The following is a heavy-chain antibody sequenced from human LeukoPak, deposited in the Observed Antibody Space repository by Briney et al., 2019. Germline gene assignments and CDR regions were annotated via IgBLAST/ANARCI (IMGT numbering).Heavy chain of an antibody. V-gene: IGHV1-2*02. CDR1: GYTFTGYY. J-gene: IGHJ5*02. D-gene: IGHD4-17*01. CDR3: ARAPPYYGDYWFDP. Sequence: ASVKVSCKASGYTFTGYYMHWVRQAPGQGLEWMGWINPNSGGTNYAQKFQGRVTMTRDTSISTAYMELSRLRSDDTAVYYCARAPPYYGDYWFDPWGQGTLVTVSS. CDR2: INPNSGGT.